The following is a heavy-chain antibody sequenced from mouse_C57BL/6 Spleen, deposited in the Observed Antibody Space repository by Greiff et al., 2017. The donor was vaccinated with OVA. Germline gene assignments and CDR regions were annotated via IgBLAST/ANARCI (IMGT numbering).Heavy chain of an antibody. J-gene: IGHJ4*01. CDR2: ISDGGSYT. V-gene: IGHV5-4*01. D-gene: IGHD2-4*01. CDR3: ARDPEYDYDYYAMDY. Sequence: EVKLMESGGGLVKPGGSLKLSCAASGFTFSSYAMSWVRQTPEKRLEWVATISDGGSYTYYPDNVKGRFTISRDNAKNNLYLQMSHLKSEDTAMYYCARDPEYDYDYYAMDYWGQGTSVTVSS. CDR1: GFTFSSYA.